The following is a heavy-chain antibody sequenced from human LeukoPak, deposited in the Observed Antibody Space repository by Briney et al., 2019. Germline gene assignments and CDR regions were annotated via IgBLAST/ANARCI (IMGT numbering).Heavy chain of an antibody. CDR2: LYYSGST. J-gene: IGHJ4*02. V-gene: IGHV4-59*01. CDR3: ARRHVEYSSSSDPYYFDY. Sequence: SETLSLTCTVSGGSISSYYWSWIRQPPGKGLEWIGSLYYSGSTNYNPSLKSRVTISVDTSKNQFSLKLSSVTAADTAVYYCARRHVEYSSSSDPYYFDYWGQGTLVTVSS. D-gene: IGHD6-6*01. CDR1: GGSISSYY.